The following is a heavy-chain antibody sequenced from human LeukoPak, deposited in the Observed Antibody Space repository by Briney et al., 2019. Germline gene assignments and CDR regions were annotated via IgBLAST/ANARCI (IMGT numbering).Heavy chain of an antibody. CDR1: GFIFSSYW. CDR3: ARGSITMIVVETPDY. J-gene: IGHJ4*02. CDR2: INSDGSST. D-gene: IGHD3-22*01. Sequence: GGSLRLSCAASGFIFSSYWMHWVRQAPGKGLVWVSRINSDGSSTSYADSVKGRFTISRDNAKNTLYLQMNSLRADDTAVYYCARGSITMIVVETPDYWGQGTLVTVSS. V-gene: IGHV3-74*01.